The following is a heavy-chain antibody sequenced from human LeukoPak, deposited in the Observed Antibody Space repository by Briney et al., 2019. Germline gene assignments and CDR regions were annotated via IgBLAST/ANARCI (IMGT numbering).Heavy chain of an antibody. CDR3: ARLSPRLAFDY. D-gene: IGHD3-22*01. V-gene: IGHV4-39*01. CDR2: IYYSGST. Sequence: SETLSLTCTVSGGSISSSSYYWGWIRQPPGTGLEWIGSIYYSGSTYYNPSLKSRVTISVDTSKNQFSLKLSSVTAADTAVYYCARLSPRLAFDYWGQGTLVTVAS. CDR1: GGSISSSSYY. J-gene: IGHJ4*02.